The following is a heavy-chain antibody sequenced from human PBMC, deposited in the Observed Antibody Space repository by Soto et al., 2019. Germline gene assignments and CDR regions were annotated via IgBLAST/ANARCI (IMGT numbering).Heavy chain of an antibody. CDR3: SRGLFDYDYGSDVYPFDI. J-gene: IGHJ4*02. D-gene: IGHD2-21*01. CDR1: GATFSTFN. Sequence: SVKVSCKASGATFSTFNINWVRQAPGQGLEWMGGITPILGTANYAQKFQGRVQITAADSTSTVHMELGSLRSEDTAVYYCSRGLFDYDYGSDVYPFDIWGQGTQVTVSS. CDR2: ITPILGTA. V-gene: IGHV1-69*13.